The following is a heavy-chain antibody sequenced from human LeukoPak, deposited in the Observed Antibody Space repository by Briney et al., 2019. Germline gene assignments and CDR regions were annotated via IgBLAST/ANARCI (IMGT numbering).Heavy chain of an antibody. D-gene: IGHD6-13*01. CDR1: GYSISSDSY. CDR2: IYHSGSS. Sequence: SETLSLTCTVSGYSISSDSYWGWIRQPPGKGLEWIGSIYHSGSSYYNPSLKSRVTISVDTSKNQFSLKLSSVTAADTAVYYCAEPMAAAGAWVNWGQGTLVTISS. J-gene: IGHJ4*02. V-gene: IGHV4-38-2*02. CDR3: AEPMAAAGAWVN.